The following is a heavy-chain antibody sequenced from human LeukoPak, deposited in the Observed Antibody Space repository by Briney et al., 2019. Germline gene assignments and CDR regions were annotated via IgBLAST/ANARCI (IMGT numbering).Heavy chain of an antibody. Sequence: SVTVSCKASGGTFSSYAISWVRQAPGQGLEWMGRIIPILGIANYAQKFQGRVTITADKSTSTAYMELSSLRSEDTAVYYCASPQASVDWGQGTLVTVSS. CDR2: IIPILGIA. CDR1: GGTFSSYA. J-gene: IGHJ4*02. CDR3: ASPQASVD. V-gene: IGHV1-69*04. D-gene: IGHD2-21*01.